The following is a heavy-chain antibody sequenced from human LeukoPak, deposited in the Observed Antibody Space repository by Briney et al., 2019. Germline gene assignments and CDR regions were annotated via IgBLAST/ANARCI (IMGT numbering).Heavy chain of an antibody. CDR3: AAVSTYYYDSSGYPP. Sequence: GTSVKVSCKASGFTFTSSAMQWVGQARGQRLEWIGWIVVGSGNTNYAQKFQERVTITRDMSTSTAYMELSSLRSEDTAVYYCAAVSTYYYDSSGYPPWGQGTLVTVSS. CDR2: IVVGSGNT. J-gene: IGHJ5*02. D-gene: IGHD3-22*01. CDR1: GFTFTSSA. V-gene: IGHV1-58*02.